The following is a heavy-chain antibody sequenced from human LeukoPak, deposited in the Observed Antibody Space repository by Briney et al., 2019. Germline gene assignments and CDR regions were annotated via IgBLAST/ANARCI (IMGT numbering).Heavy chain of an antibody. CDR2: IWYDGSNK. Sequence: GRSLRLSCAASGFTFSSYGMPWVRQAPGKGLEWVAVIWYDGSNKYYADSVKGRFTISRDNSKNTLYLQMNSLRAEDTAVYYCAREAYRLLPNYWGQGTLVTVSS. D-gene: IGHD2-2*01. CDR3: AREAYRLLPNY. V-gene: IGHV3-33*01. J-gene: IGHJ4*02. CDR1: GFTFSSYG.